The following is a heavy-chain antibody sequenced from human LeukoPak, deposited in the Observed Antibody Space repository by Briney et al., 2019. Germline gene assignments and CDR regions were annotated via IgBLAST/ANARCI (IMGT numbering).Heavy chain of an antibody. Sequence: GGSLRLSCAASGFTFSSYWMSWVRQAPGKGLEWVANIKQDGSEKYYVDSVKGRFTISRDNAKNSLYLQMNSLRAEDTAVYYCARTIFGVVHAFDIWGQGTMVTVSS. CDR1: GFTFSSYW. D-gene: IGHD3-3*01. V-gene: IGHV3-7*01. CDR3: ARTIFGVVHAFDI. J-gene: IGHJ3*02. CDR2: IKQDGSEK.